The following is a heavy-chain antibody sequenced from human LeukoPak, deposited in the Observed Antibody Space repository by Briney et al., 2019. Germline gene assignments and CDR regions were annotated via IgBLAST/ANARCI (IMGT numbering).Heavy chain of an antibody. CDR2: ISSSGSTI. CDR1: GFAFSSYE. V-gene: IGHV3-48*03. D-gene: IGHD3-10*01. J-gene: IGHJ6*02. CDR3: ARVTVWFGGLLSEHYGMDV. Sequence: GGSLRLSCAASGFAFSSYEMNWVRQAPGKGLEWVSYISSSGSTIYYADSVKGRFTISRDNAKNSLYLQMNSLRAEDTAVYYCARVTVWFGGLLSEHYGMDVWGQGTTVTVSS.